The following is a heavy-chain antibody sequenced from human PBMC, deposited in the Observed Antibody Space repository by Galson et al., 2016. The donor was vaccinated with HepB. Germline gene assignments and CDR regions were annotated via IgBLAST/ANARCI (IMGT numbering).Heavy chain of an antibody. CDR1: GFIFSDYH. V-gene: IGHV3-11*01. Sequence: SLRLSCAASGFIFSDYHMSWIRQAPGKGLEWISYISSSGSTVYYADSVKGRFTISRDNAKKSLYLQMNSLSAEDTAVYYCARDNLLDYNLLTGYYIEWFDPWGQGTLVTVSS. J-gene: IGHJ5*02. CDR2: ISSSGSTV. D-gene: IGHD3-9*01. CDR3: ARDNLLDYNLLTGYYIEWFDP.